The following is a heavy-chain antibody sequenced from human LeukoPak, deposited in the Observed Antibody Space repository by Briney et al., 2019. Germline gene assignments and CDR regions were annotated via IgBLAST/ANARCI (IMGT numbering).Heavy chain of an antibody. D-gene: IGHD6-13*01. CDR1: GFTFNNAW. V-gene: IGHV3-15*01. J-gene: IGHJ4*02. CDR2: IKSKTDGGTT. Sequence: PGGSLRLSCAASGFTFNNAWMSWVRQAPAKGLEWVGRIKSKTDGGTTDYAAPVKGRFTISRDDSKNTLYLQMNRLKTEDAAVYYCTTGQGSWHPYYFDYWGQGTLVTVSS. CDR3: TTGQGSWHPYYFDY.